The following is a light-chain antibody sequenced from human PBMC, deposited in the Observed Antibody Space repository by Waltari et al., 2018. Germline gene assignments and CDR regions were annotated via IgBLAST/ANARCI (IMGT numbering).Light chain of an antibody. Sequence: DIQMTQSPSSLSASVGDRVTITCRSSQSIGNAYLNWYQQKPGKAPKLLIYGASTLLSGVPSRFIGSGSGTDFTLTISSLQPEDFATCYCQQTYNNPPFFGGGTRVEI. J-gene: IGKJ4*01. CDR1: QSIGNAY. CDR3: QQTYNNPPF. V-gene: IGKV1-39*01. CDR2: GAS.